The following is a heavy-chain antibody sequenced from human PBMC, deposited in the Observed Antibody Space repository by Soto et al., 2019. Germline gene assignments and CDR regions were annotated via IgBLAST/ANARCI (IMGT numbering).Heavy chain of an antibody. J-gene: IGHJ4*02. D-gene: IGHD3-22*01. V-gene: IGHV3-23*01. CDR2: ISGIGRST. CDR3: AKGLGLYYDTSGYYFFDS. CDR1: GFTLSSYA. Sequence: GGSLRLSCAASGFTLSSYAMTWVRQAPGKGLECVSSISGIGRSTNYGDSVRGRFTISRDNSKKTLYLQMNSLRAEETAVYYCAKGLGLYYDTSGYYFFDSWGQGPLVTVSS.